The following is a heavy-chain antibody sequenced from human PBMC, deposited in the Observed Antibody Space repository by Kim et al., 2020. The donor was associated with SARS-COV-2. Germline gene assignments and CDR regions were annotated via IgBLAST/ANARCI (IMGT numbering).Heavy chain of an antibody. CDR1: GFTFSSYA. D-gene: IGHD3-22*01. Sequence: GGSLRLSCSASGFTFSSYAMHWVRQAPGKGLEYVSAISSNGGSTYYADSVKGRFTISRDNSKNTLYLQMSSLRAEDTAVYYCVKDSGSWYDSSGVAYWGQGTLVTVSS. CDR3: VKDSGSWYDSSGVAY. V-gene: IGHV3-64D*09. J-gene: IGHJ4*02. CDR2: ISSNGGST.